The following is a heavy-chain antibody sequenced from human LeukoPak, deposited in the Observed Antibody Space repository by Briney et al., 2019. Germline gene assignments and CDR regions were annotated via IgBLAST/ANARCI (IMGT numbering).Heavy chain of an antibody. CDR2: IIPIFGTA. Sequence: SVSVSCKASGGTFRRYAISWVRQAPGQGLEWMGGIIPIFGTANYAQKFQGRVTITTDESTSTAYMELSSLRSEDTAVYYCARGLRGFGDYYYYMDVWGKGTTVTVSS. CDR3: ARGLRGFGDYYYYMDV. J-gene: IGHJ6*03. CDR1: GGTFRRYA. V-gene: IGHV1-69*05. D-gene: IGHD3-16*01.